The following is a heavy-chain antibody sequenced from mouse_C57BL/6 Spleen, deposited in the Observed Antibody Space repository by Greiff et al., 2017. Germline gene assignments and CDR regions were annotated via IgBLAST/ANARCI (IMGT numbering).Heavy chain of an antibody. J-gene: IGHJ3*01. CDR3: TRRDHYDDKAWFAY. D-gene: IGHD1-2*01. CDR2: IDPETGGT. Sequence: QVHVKQSGAELVRPGASVTLSCKASGYTFTDYEMHWVKQTPVHGLEWIGAIDPETGGTAYNQKFKGKAILTADKSSSTASMELRSLTSEDSAVYYCTRRDHYDDKAWFAYWGQGTLVTVSA. V-gene: IGHV1-15*01. CDR1: GYTFTDYE.